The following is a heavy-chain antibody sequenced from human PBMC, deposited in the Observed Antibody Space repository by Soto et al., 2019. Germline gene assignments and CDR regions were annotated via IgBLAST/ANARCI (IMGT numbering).Heavy chain of an antibody. CDR3: ARSSSGWYEGGYNWFDP. D-gene: IGHD6-13*01. Sequence: SVKVSFKASGGTFSSYAISWVRQAPGQGLEWMGGIIPIFGTANYAQKFQGRVTITADESTSTAYMELSSLRSEDTAVYYCARSSSGWYEGGYNWFDPWGQGTLVTVSS. J-gene: IGHJ5*02. CDR2: IIPIFGTA. CDR1: GGTFSSYA. V-gene: IGHV1-69*13.